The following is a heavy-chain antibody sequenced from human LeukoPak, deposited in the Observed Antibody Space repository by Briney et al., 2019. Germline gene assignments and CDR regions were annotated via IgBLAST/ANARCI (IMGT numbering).Heavy chain of an antibody. V-gene: IGHV4-61*01. Sequence: SETLSLTCTVSGASVSSGSYYWSWIRQPPGKGLEWIGYIYYSGSTNYNPSLKSRVTISVDTSKNQFSLKLSSVTAADTAVYYCASRAAADPDYWGQGTLVTVSS. CDR3: ASRAAADPDY. CDR1: GASVSSGSYY. J-gene: IGHJ4*02. D-gene: IGHD6-13*01. CDR2: IYYSGST.